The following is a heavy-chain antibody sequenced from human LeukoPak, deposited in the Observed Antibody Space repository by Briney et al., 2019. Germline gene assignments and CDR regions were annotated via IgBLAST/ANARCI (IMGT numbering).Heavy chain of an antibody. V-gene: IGHV3-7*04. CDR3: ARGLLAAAGIDY. D-gene: IGHD6-13*01. CDR2: IKQDGSEK. Sequence: GGSLRLSCAASGFTFSRYWMSWVRQAPGKGLEWVAKIKQDGSEKNHVDSVKGRFTISRDNAKNSLYLQMNSLRAEDTAVYYCARGLLAAAGIDYWGQGALVTVSS. J-gene: IGHJ4*02. CDR1: GFTFSRYW.